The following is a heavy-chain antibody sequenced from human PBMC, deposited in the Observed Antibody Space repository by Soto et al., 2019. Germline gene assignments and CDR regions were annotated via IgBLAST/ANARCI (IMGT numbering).Heavy chain of an antibody. CDR3: ARELQQLVLVPYYCGMDV. CDR2: IYHSGST. Sequence: SETLSLTCAVSGGSISSSNWWSWVRQPPGKGLEWIGEIYHSGSTNYNPSLKSRVTISVDKSKNQFSLKLSSVTAADTAVYYCARELQQLVLVPYYCGMDVWGQGTTVTVSS. D-gene: IGHD6-13*01. CDR1: GGSISSSNW. V-gene: IGHV4-4*02. J-gene: IGHJ6*02.